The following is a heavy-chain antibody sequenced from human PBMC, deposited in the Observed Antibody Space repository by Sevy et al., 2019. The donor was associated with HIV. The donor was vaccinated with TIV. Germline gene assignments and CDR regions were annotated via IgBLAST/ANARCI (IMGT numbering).Heavy chain of an antibody. CDR3: AREERYSSSWQDYGMDV. D-gene: IGHD6-13*01. J-gene: IGHJ6*02. CDR2: ISSSSSYI. Sequence: GGSLRLSCAASGFTFSSYSMNWVRQAPGKGLEWVSSISSSSSYIYYADSVKGRFTISRDNAKNSLYLQMNSLRAEDTAVYYFAREERYSSSWQDYGMDVWGQGTTVTVSS. CDR1: GFTFSSYS. V-gene: IGHV3-21*01.